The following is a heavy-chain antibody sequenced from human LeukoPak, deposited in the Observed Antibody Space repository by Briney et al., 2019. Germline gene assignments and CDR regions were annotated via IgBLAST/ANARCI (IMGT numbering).Heavy chain of an antibody. CDR1: GYTFTSYG. CDR3: ARVESEYYDFWSGYPPPPYYYGMDV. Sequence: EASVKVSCKASGYTFTSYGISWVRQAPGQGLEWMGWISAYNGNTNYAQKLQGRVTITADESTSTAYMELSSLRSEDTAVYYCARVESEYYDFWSGYPPPPYYYGMDVWGQGTTVTVSS. V-gene: IGHV1-18*01. CDR2: ISAYNGNT. D-gene: IGHD3-3*01. J-gene: IGHJ6*02.